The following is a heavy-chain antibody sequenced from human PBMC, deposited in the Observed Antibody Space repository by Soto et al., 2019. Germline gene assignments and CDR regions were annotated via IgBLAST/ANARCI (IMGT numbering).Heavy chain of an antibody. J-gene: IGHJ6*02. CDR2: ISSSSSTI. D-gene: IGHD4-17*01. CDR3: ARDMTRRDTVTIRRTFYYYGMDV. V-gene: IGHV3-48*02. CDR1: GFTFSSYS. Sequence: GGSLRLSCAASGFTFSSYSMNWVRQAPGKGLEWVSYISSSSSTIYYADSVKGRFTISRDNAKNSLYLQMNSLRDEDTAVYYCARDMTRRDTVTIRRTFYYYGMDVWGQGTTVTVSS.